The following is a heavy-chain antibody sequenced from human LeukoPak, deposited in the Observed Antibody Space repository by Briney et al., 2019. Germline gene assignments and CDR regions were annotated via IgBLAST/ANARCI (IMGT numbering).Heavy chain of an antibody. Sequence: SETLSLTCTVSGGSISSYYWSWIRQPAGKGLEWIGRIYTSGSTNYNPSLKSRVTMSVDTSKNQFSLKLSSVTAADTAVYYCARDSPHDYGDYEVLNYWGQGTPVTVSS. V-gene: IGHV4-4*07. J-gene: IGHJ4*02. CDR1: GGSISSYY. D-gene: IGHD4-17*01. CDR2: IYTSGST. CDR3: ARDSPHDYGDYEVLNY.